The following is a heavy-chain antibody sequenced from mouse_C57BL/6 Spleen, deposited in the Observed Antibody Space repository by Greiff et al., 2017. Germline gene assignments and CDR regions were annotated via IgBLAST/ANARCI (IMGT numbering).Heavy chain of an antibody. Sequence: QVQLQQSGAELVKPGASVKLSCKASGYTFTSYWMQWVKQRPGQGLEWIGEIDPSDSYTNYNQKFKGKATLTVATSSSTAYMQLSSLTSEAAAVYYGARGGGNYGGAYWGQGTLVTVSA. V-gene: IGHV1-50*01. D-gene: IGHD2-1*01. J-gene: IGHJ3*01. CDR3: ARGGGNYGGAY. CDR2: IDPSDSYT. CDR1: GYTFTSYW.